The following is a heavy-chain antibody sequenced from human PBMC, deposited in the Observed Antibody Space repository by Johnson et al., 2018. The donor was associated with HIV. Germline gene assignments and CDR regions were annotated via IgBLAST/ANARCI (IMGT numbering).Heavy chain of an antibody. CDR2: IYSGGST. CDR3: ARGGASDAFDI. D-gene: IGHD4/OR15-4a*01. J-gene: IGHJ3*02. Sequence: VQLVESGGGLVQPGGSLRLSCAASGLTVSSNYMNWVRQAPGKGLEWVSVIYSGGSTYYADSVKGRFTISRDNSKNTLYLQMNSRRAEDTAVYYCARGGASDAFDIWGQGTMVTVSS. V-gene: IGHV3-66*01. CDR1: GLTVSSNY.